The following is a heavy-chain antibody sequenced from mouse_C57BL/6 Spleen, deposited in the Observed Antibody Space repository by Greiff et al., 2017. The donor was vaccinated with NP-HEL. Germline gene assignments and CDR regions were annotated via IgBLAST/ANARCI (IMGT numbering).Heavy chain of an antibody. CDR3: AREDGGLRCAY. V-gene: IGHV1-81*01. J-gene: IGHJ3*01. CDR1: GYTFTSYG. CDR2: IYPRSGNT. Sequence: QVQLQQSGAELARPGASVKLSCKASGYTFTSYGISWVKQRTGQGLEWIGEIYPRSGNTYYNEKFKGKATLTADKSSSTAYMELRSLTSEDSAVYFCAREDGGLRCAYWGQGTLVTVSA. D-gene: IGHD2-4*01.